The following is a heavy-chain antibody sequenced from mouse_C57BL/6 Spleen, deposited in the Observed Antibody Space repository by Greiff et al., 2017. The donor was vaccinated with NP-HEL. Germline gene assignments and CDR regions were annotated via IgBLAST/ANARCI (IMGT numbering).Heavy chain of an antibody. V-gene: IGHV3-6*01. Sequence: EVKLMESGPGLVKPSQSLSLTCSVTGYSITSGYYWNWIRQFPGNKLEWMGYISYDGSNNYNPSLKNRISITRDTSKNQFFLKLNSVTTEDTATYYCARDWSYWGQGTTLTVSS. J-gene: IGHJ2*01. CDR3: ARDWSY. CDR2: ISYDGSN. CDR1: GYSITSGYY.